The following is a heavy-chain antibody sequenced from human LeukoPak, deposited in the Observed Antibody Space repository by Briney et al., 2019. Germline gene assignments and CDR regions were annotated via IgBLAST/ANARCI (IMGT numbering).Heavy chain of an antibody. CDR3: ARLGYGSGSRNYYYYYYMDV. Sequence: SETLSLTCAVYGGSFSGYYWSWIRQPPGKGLEWIGEINQSGSTNYNPSLKSRVTISVDTSKNQFSLKLSSVTAADMAVYYCARLGYGSGSRNYYYYYYMDVWGKGTTGTVSS. CDR2: INQSGST. CDR1: GGSFSGYY. V-gene: IGHV4-34*01. D-gene: IGHD3-10*01. J-gene: IGHJ6*03.